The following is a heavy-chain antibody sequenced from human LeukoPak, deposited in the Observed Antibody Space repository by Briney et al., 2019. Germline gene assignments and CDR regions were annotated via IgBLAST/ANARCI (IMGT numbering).Heavy chain of an antibody. V-gene: IGHV4-61*02. CDR2: IYTSGNT. CDR3: ARVWEGATDAFDI. Sequence: PSQTLSLTCTVSAGSINSDNFYWSWIRQPAGKGLMWIGRIYTSGNTKYNPSLNSRDTISLDPSKNQFSLDLTSVTAADTAVYYCARVWEGATDAFDIWGQGTMVTVSS. D-gene: IGHD1-26*01. CDR1: AGSINSDNFY. J-gene: IGHJ3*02.